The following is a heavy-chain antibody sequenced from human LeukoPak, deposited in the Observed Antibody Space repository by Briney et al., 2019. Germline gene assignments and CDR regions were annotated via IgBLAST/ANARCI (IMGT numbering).Heavy chain of an antibody. Sequence: SGTLSLTCTVSGGSISSYYWSWIRQPPGKGLEWIGYIYYSGSTNYNPSLKSRVTISVDTSKNQFSLKLSSVTAADTAVYYCARGKYYYGSGSYSFDYWGQGTLVTVSS. D-gene: IGHD3-10*01. J-gene: IGHJ4*02. CDR3: ARGKYYYGSGSYSFDY. CDR2: IYYSGST. V-gene: IGHV4-59*01. CDR1: GGSISSYY.